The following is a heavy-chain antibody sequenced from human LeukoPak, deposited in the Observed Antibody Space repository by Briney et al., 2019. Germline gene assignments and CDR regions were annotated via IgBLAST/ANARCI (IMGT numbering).Heavy chain of an antibody. CDR2: IIHSGST. D-gene: IGHD3-22*01. V-gene: IGHV4-34*12. J-gene: IGHJ5*02. CDR3: ARSHYYDSSGSHNNWFDP. Sequence: PSETLSLTCAVYGGSFSGYYWTYIRQPPGKGLEWIGEIIHSGSTNYNPSLKSRVTISVDTSKNQFSLKLNSVTAADTAVYYCARSHYYDSSGSHNNWFDPWGQGTLVTVSS. CDR1: GGSFSGYY.